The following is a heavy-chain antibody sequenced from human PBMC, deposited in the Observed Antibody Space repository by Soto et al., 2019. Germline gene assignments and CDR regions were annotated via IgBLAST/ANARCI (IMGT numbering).Heavy chain of an antibody. D-gene: IGHD6-19*01. CDR2: MSNTGGNR. J-gene: IGHJ4*02. V-gene: IGHV3-23*01. CDR1: GFSFSTYA. CDR3: AKDAARTSGWYYFDY. Sequence: LRLSCAASGFSFSTYAMGWVRQAPGKGLEWVSVMSNTGGNRYYADSVKGRFTISRDNSKNTLFLQMSSLRAEDTAVYYCAKDAARTSGWYYFDYWGQGSLVTVSS.